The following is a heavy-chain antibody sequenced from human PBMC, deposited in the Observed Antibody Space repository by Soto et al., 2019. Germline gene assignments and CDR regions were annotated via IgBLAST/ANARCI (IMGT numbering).Heavy chain of an antibody. D-gene: IGHD1-7*01. V-gene: IGHV1-69*06. J-gene: IGHJ3*02. CDR1: GGTFSSYS. CDR2: IIPIFGTA. Sequence: SVDISCKASGGTFSSYSISWVRQSPGQGLEWMGGIIPIFGTANYAQKFQGRVTITADKSTSTAYMELSSLRSEDTAVYYCARTVAGYNWNYGAAFDIWGQGTMVTVSS. CDR3: ARTVAGYNWNYGAAFDI.